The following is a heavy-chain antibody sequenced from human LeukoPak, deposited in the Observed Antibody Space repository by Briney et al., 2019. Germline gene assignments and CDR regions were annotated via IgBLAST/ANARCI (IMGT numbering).Heavy chain of an antibody. D-gene: IGHD1-26*01. J-gene: IGHJ4*02. CDR1: GFIFTDYD. V-gene: IGHV3-13*01. CDR2: FGIAGDT. CDR3: VRTNGGTYYDY. Sequence: GGSLRLSCAASGFIFTDYDLHWVRQPPGKGLEWVSVFGIAGDTYYADSVKGRFTISRDVAKNSLYLQMNNLGAGDTAVYYCVRTNGGTYYDYWGQGTLVTVSS.